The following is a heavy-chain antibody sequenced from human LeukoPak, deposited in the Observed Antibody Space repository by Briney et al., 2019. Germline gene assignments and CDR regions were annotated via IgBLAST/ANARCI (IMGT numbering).Heavy chain of an antibody. CDR1: GFTFSSYA. J-gene: IGHJ3*02. CDR2: ISGSGGST. Sequence: PGGSLRLSCAASGFTFSSYAMSWVRQAPGKGLEWVSAISGSGGSTYYADSVKARFTISRENSKNTLYLQMNSLSAEDTAVYYCAKEAVGVSPSHDAFDIWGQGTMVTVSS. V-gene: IGHV3-23*01. CDR3: AKEAVGVSPSHDAFDI. D-gene: IGHD3-16*01.